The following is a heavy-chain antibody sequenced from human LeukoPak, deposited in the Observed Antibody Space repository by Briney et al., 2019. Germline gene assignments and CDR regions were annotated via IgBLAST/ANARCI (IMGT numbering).Heavy chain of an antibody. V-gene: IGHV3-23*01. D-gene: IGHD3-16*01. CDR1: GFTFSSYA. Sequence: PGGSLRLSCAASGFTFSSYAMSWVRQAPGKGLEWVSAISGRGGSTYYADSVKGRFTISRDNSRNTLYLQMNSLRAEDTAVYYCAKRPTLGASSGSYDYWGQGTLVTVSS. CDR2: ISGRGGST. CDR3: AKRPTLGASSGSYDY. J-gene: IGHJ4*02.